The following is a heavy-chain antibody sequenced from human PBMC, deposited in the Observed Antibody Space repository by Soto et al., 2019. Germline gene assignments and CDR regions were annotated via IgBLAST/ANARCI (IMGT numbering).Heavy chain of an antibody. V-gene: IGHV4-31*03. D-gene: IGHD3-10*01. CDR2: MYYGGSI. Sequence: SETLSLTCTVSGGSINSGGYYWSWIRQHPGKGLEWIGYMYYGGSIDYNPSLKSRVIKSMDTSKNQFSLKVRSVTAADTAMYYCARGHGYMVRGVISPRGPTDYWGHGTLVTVSS. J-gene: IGHJ4*01. CDR3: ARGHGYMVRGVISPRGPTDY. CDR1: GGSINSGGYY.